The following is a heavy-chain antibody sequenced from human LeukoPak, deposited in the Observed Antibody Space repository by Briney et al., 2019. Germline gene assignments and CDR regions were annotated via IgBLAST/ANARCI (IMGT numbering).Heavy chain of an antibody. D-gene: IGHD5-24*01. CDR3: ARDPSSRGNFDY. CDR2: INPNSGGT. Sequence: ASVKVSCKASGYTFSGYYIHWVRQAPGQGLEWMGWINPNSGGTNYAQKFQGRVTMTRDTSINTAYVELGSLRSDDTAVYYCARDPSSRGNFDYWGQGTLVTVSS. CDR1: GYTFSGYY. J-gene: IGHJ4*02. V-gene: IGHV1-2*02.